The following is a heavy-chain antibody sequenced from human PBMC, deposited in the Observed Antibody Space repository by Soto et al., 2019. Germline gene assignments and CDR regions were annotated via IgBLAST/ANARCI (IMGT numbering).Heavy chain of an antibody. V-gene: IGHV3-48*02. J-gene: IGHJ4*02. CDR1: GFPFSSYS. CDR3: ARFPYYYDSSGYSASN. CDR2: ISSSSTI. D-gene: IGHD3-22*01. Sequence: PGGSLSLSCAASGFPFSSYSMNWVRQAPGKGLEWVSYISSSSTIYYADSVKGRFTISRDNAKNSLYLQMNSLRDEDTAVYYCARFPYYYDSSGYSASNWGQGTLVTVSS.